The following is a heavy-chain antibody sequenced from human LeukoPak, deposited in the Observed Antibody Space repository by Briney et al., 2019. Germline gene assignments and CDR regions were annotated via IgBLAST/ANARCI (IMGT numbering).Heavy chain of an antibody. D-gene: IGHD2-15*01. Sequence: SETLSLTCTVSGASISSYYWSWIRQPPGKGLEWFGYIYYSGSTNYNPSLKSRVTISVDTSKNQFSLKLSSVTAADTAVYYCARGGGYCSGGSCYRFGGWFDPWGQGTLVTVSS. J-gene: IGHJ5*02. CDR2: IYYSGST. V-gene: IGHV4-59*01. CDR3: ARGGGYCSGGSCYRFGGWFDP. CDR1: GASISSYY.